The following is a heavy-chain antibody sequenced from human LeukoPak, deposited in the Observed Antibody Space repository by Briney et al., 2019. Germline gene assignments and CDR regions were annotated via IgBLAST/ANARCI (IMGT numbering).Heavy chain of an antibody. CDR3: ARDSPERGYSYGPLDNYFDY. V-gene: IGHV3-7*01. J-gene: IGHJ4*02. CDR1: GFTVSGNY. D-gene: IGHD5-18*01. Sequence: GGSLRLSCAVSGFTVSGNYMSWVRQAPGKGLEWVANIKQDGSEKYYEDSVKGRFTISRDNAKNSLYLQMNTLRAGDTAVYYCARDSPERGYSYGPLDNYFDYWGQGTLVTVSS. CDR2: IKQDGSEK.